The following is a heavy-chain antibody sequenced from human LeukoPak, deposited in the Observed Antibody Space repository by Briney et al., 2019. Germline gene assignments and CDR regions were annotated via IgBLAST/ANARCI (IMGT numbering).Heavy chain of an antibody. CDR3: TRDTYGSGRSYYFDY. Sequence: GGSLRLSFAASGFTFSSYWMSWVRQAPGKGLEWVANIKQDGSEKYYVDSVKGRFTISRDNAKNSLYLQMNSLRAEDTAVYYCTRDTYGSGRSYYFDYWGQGTLVTVSS. J-gene: IGHJ4*02. D-gene: IGHD3-10*01. CDR1: GFTFSSYW. V-gene: IGHV3-7*01. CDR2: IKQDGSEK.